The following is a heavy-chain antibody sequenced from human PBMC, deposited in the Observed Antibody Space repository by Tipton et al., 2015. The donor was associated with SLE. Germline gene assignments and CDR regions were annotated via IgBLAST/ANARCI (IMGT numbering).Heavy chain of an antibody. CDR3: ARAGTGTAWGTCDI. CDR2: IYQSGNT. Sequence: TLSLTCTVSGGSIRSAGYSWSWIRQPPGKGLEWIGYIYQSGNTYYNPSLKSRVTISVDRSKNQFSLKLSSVTAADTAVYYCARAGTGTAWGTCDIWGPGTMVTVSS. CDR1: GGSIRSAGYS. V-gene: IGHV4-30-2*01. D-gene: IGHD1-14*01. J-gene: IGHJ3*02.